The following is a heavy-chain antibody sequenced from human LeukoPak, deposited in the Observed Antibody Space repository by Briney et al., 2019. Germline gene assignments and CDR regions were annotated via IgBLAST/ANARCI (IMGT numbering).Heavy chain of an antibody. Sequence: GGSLRLSCAASGFTFSTYSMNWVRQAPGKGLEWVSYVSSSSSTVYYADSVKGRFTISRDNAKNSLYLQMNSLRAEDTAVYYCARGMYFYEGFDYWGQGTQVTVSS. J-gene: IGHJ4*02. V-gene: IGHV3-48*01. D-gene: IGHD3-22*01. CDR3: ARGMYFYEGFDY. CDR1: GFTFSTYS. CDR2: VSSSSSTV.